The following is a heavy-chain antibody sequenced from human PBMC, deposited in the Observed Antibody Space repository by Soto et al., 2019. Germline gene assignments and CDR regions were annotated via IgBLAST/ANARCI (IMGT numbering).Heavy chain of an antibody. Sequence: PSETLSLTCAVYGGSFSGYYWGWIHQPPGKGLEWIGEINHSGSTNYNPSLKSRVTISVDTSKNQFSLKLSSVTAADTAVYYCARGMYYYDSSGYYHRRMFPFDYWGQGTLVTVSS. CDR2: INHSGST. J-gene: IGHJ4*02. V-gene: IGHV4-34*01. CDR1: GGSFSGYY. CDR3: ARGMYYYDSSGYYHRRMFPFDY. D-gene: IGHD3-22*01.